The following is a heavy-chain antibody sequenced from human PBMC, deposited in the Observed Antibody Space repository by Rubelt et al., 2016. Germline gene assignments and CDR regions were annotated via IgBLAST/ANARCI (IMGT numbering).Heavy chain of an antibody. D-gene: IGHD4-17*01. J-gene: IGHJ4*02. Sequence: QLQLQESGPGLVKPSETLSLTCTVSGGSISSNSYYWGWIRQSPGKGLEWIGSIYYTGSTYYNPSLKSRVTISVDTSNNQFSLKLSSVTAADTAVYYCARDNGDYKYWGQGTLVTVSS. CDR1: GGSISSNSYY. V-gene: IGHV4-39*07. CDR3: ARDNGDYKY. CDR2: IYYTGST.